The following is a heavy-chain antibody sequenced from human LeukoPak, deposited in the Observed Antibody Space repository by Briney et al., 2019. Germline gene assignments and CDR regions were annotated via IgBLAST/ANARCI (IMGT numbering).Heavy chain of an antibody. Sequence: GGSLRLSCAASGFTFSSYGMHWVRQAPGKGLEWVAVIWYDGSNKYYADSVKGRFTISRDNSKNTLYLQMNSLRAEDTAVYYCARDNYYDSSGYLEYWGQGTLVTVSS. V-gene: IGHV3-33*01. J-gene: IGHJ4*02. CDR1: GFTFSSYG. CDR2: IWYDGSNK. D-gene: IGHD3-22*01. CDR3: ARDNYYDSSGYLEY.